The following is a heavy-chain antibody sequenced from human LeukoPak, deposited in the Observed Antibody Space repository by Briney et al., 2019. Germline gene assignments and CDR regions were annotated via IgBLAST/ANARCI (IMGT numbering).Heavy chain of an antibody. J-gene: IGHJ4*02. D-gene: IGHD1-1*01. CDR2: IKSKPDGGTT. Sequence: GGSLRLSCAASGLTFSNAWMSWGRQAPGKGLEWVGRIKSKPDGGTTEYTAPVKGRFTISRDDSRTTLYLQMSSLKTEDTAVYYCTTGLLGTWGQGIMVTVSS. CDR1: GLTFSNAW. V-gene: IGHV3-15*01. CDR3: TTGLLGT.